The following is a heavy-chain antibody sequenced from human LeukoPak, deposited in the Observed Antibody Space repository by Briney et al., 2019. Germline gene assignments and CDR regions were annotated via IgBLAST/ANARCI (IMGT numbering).Heavy chain of an antibody. V-gene: IGHV4-39*07. D-gene: IGHD5-24*01. CDR3: ARLGLQYSRGRPFTYYYYYYMDV. J-gene: IGHJ6*03. CDR1: GGSISTSNYY. CDR2: IFYSGST. Sequence: SETLSLTCTVSGGSISTSNYYWGWIRQPPGKGLEWIGNIFYSGSTNYNPSLKSRVTISVDTSKNQFSLKLSSVTAADTAVYYCARLGLQYSRGRPFTYYYYYYMDVWGKGTTVTISS.